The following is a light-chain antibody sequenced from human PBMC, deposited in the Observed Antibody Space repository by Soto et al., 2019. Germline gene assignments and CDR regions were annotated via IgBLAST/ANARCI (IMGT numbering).Light chain of an antibody. CDR1: SSDVGGYKY. CDR2: HVN. V-gene: IGLV2-14*03. J-gene: IGLJ1*01. CDR3: FSYSTSSSLYV. Sequence: QSALAQPASVSGSPGQSITISCTGTSSDVGGYKYVSWYQQHPGRAPKLLIYHVNTRPSGISNRFSGSKSGDTASLTISGLQAEDEAEYSCFSYSTSSSLYVFGSGTKVTVL.